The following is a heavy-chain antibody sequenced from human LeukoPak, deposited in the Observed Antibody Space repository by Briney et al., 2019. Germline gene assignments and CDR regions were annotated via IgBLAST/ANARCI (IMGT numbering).Heavy chain of an antibody. CDR3: ARGRSTGYPYYFEY. CDR2: MNPNSGST. J-gene: IGHJ4*02. CDR1: GYTFTSYD. V-gene: IGHV1-8*03. Sequence: ATVKVSCKASGYTFTSYDIIWVRQATGQGLEWMGWMNPNSGSTGYAQKFQGRVTITRNTSISTAYMELSGLRSEDTAVYYCARGRSTGYPYYFEYWGQGTLVTVSS. D-gene: IGHD5-12*01.